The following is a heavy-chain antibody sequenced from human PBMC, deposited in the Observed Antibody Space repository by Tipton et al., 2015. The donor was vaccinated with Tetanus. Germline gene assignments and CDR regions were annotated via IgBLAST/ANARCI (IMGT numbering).Heavy chain of an antibody. J-gene: IGHJ4*02. CDR1: DESISSSSYY. CDR3: ARSKLLWFGESLSGFDS. CDR2: ISNSGTS. D-gene: IGHD3-10*01. V-gene: IGHV4-39*07. Sequence: TLSLTCTVSDESISSSSYYWGWIRHHPGRGLEWIASISNSGTSYNNPSFRSRVTISVDTSKSQSSLRLTSVTAADTAVYYCARSKLLWFGESLSGFDSWGQGTLVTVSA.